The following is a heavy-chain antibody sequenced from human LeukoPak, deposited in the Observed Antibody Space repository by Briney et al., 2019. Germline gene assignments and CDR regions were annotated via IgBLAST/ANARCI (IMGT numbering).Heavy chain of an antibody. D-gene: IGHD3-3*01. CDR2: INHSGST. CDR1: GGSFSGYY. V-gene: IGHV4-34*01. CDR3: ARGIQRYYDFWSGFYLDY. J-gene: IGHJ4*02. Sequence: SETLSLTCAVYGGSFSGYYWSWIRQPPGKGLEWIGEINHSGSTNYNPSLKSRVTISVDTSKNQFSLKLSSVTAADTAVYYCARGIQRYYDFWSGFYLDYWGQGTLVTVSS.